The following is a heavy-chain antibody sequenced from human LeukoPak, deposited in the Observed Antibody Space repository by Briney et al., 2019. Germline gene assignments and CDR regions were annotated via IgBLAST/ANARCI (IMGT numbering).Heavy chain of an antibody. CDR1: GXSISSYY. J-gene: IGHJ4*02. CDR2: IYYSGST. D-gene: IGHD5-18*01. V-gene: IGHV4-59*01. CDR3: ARGSGYSYAPFDY. Sequence: SETLSLTCTVSGXSISSYYWSWIRQPPGKGLEWIGYIYYSGSTNYNPSLKSRVTISVDTSKNQFSLKLSSVTAADTAVYYCARGSGYSYAPFDYWGQGTLVTVSS.